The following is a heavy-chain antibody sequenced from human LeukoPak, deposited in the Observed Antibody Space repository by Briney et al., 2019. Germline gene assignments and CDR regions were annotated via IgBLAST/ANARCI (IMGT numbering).Heavy chain of an antibody. CDR2: ISGSGGST. Sequence: GGSLRLSCAASGFTFSSYAMSWVRQAPGKGLEWVSAISGSGGSTYYADSVKGRFTISRDNSKNTLYLQMNSLRAEDTAVYYCATRGGVVPAAIDDAFDIWGQGTMVTVSS. J-gene: IGHJ3*02. D-gene: IGHD2-2*02. CDR3: ATRGGVVPAAIDDAFDI. CDR1: GFTFSSYA. V-gene: IGHV3-23*01.